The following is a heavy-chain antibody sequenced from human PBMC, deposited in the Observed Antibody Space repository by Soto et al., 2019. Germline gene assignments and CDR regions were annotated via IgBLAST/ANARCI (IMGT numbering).Heavy chain of an antibody. J-gene: IGHJ4*02. V-gene: IGHV4-59*01. CDR2: VYYSGST. D-gene: IGHD3-16*01. CDR3: AREGISYGTRNFDY. CDR1: GGSIFSSY. Sequence: PSETLSLTCTVSGGSIFSSYWTWIRQPPGKGLEWIGNVYYSGSTNYNPSLKSRITISVDTSKNQFSLNLSSVTAADTAVYYCAREGISYGTRNFDYWGQGTLVTLSS.